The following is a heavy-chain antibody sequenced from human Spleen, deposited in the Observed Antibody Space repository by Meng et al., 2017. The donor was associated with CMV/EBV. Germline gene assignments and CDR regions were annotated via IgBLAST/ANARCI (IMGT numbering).Heavy chain of an antibody. CDR3: ARNRMAASGPDF. CDR2: VDHSGIT. J-gene: IGHJ4*02. Sequence: SETLSLICAVYRGSLSGQYWSWIRQPPGKELEWVGEVDHSGITNYNPSLKSRVTISVATSKNQFSLKLNSVTAADAGVYYCARNRMAASGPDFWGQGTLVTVSS. CDR1: RGSLSGQY. D-gene: IGHD2-15*01. V-gene: IGHV4-34*01.